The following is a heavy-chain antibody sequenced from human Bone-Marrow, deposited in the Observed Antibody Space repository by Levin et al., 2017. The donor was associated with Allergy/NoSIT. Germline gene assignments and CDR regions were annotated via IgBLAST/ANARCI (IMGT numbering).Heavy chain of an antibody. CDR2: ISWNSVMT. J-gene: IGHJ5*02. CDR3: AKGSTTVTNSWFDP. CDR1: GFTFGDYA. V-gene: IGHV3-9*01. D-gene: IGHD4-11*01. Sequence: SLKISCAASGFTFGDYAMYWVRQPPGRGLEWVSGISWNSVMTVYADSVKGRFTISRDNAKNSVHLQMNSLKAEDTAFYYCAKGSTTVTNSWFDPWGRGTLVTVSS.